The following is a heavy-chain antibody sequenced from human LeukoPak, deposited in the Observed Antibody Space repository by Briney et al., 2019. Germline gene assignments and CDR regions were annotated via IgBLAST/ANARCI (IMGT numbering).Heavy chain of an antibody. CDR1: GFTFSSYA. V-gene: IGHV3-48*04. D-gene: IGHD6-13*01. J-gene: IGHJ4*02. CDR2: ISGSASTI. CDR3: ARVWRQQLELDH. Sequence: GGSLRLSCAASGFTFSSYAMHWVRQAPGKGLEGVSFISGSASTIYYADSVKGRFTISRDNAKKSFYLQMNSLRAEDTAVYYCARVWRQQLELDHWGQGTLVIVSS.